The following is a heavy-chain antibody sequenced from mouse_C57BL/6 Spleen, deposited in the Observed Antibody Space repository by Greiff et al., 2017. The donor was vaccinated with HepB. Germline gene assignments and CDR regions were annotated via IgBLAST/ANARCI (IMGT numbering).Heavy chain of an antibody. V-gene: IGHV1-19*01. CDR1: GYTFTDYY. J-gene: IGHJ4*01. CDR3: ARRRIPDAMDY. Sequence: VQLKQSGPVLVKPGASVKMSCKASGYTFTDYYMNWVKQSHGKSLEWIGVINPYNGGTSYNQKFKGKATLTVDKSSSTAYMELNSLTSEDSAVYYCARRRIPDAMDYWGQGTSVTVSS. CDR2: INPYNGGT.